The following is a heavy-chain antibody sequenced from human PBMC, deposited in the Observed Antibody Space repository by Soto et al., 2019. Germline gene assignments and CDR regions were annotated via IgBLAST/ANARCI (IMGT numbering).Heavy chain of an antibody. CDR1: GGSINSYY. V-gene: IGHV4-59*08. D-gene: IGHD3-10*01. Sequence: QVQLQESGPGLVKPSATLSLTCTVSGGSINSYYWSWIRQPPGKGLEWIGYIYYSGSTNYNPSLKSRVTISVDKSKNQFCLKLRSVSAQDTAVYYRARQGRISMVRGPGWFDPWGQGTLVTVTS. CDR2: IYYSGST. J-gene: IGHJ5*02. CDR3: ARQGRISMVRGPGWFDP.